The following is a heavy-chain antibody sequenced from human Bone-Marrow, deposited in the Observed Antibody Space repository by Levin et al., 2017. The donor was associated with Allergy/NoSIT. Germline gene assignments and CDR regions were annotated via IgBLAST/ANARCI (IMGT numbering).Heavy chain of an antibody. CDR1: GFSLSDFG. V-gene: IGHV3-30*18. Sequence: PGESLKISCAASGFSLSDFGMHWVRQAPGKGLEWVAVISSDGRNTYYADSVKGRFTISRDTSKNTVFLQMSTLREDDTAVYYCAKDLGLRRYDWLFYFDHWGQGILLTVSS. CDR3: AKDLGLRRYDWLFYFDH. J-gene: IGHJ4*02. CDR2: ISSDGRNT. D-gene: IGHD3-16*01.